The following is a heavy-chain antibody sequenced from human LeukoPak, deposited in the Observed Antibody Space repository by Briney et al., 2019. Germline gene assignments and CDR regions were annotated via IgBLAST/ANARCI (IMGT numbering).Heavy chain of an antibody. CDR2: IYHSGST. J-gene: IGHJ5*02. D-gene: IGHD2-15*01. CDR3: ARGLIGYCSGGSCYSFDP. V-gene: IGHV4-4*02. CDR1: GDSISSNKW. Sequence: SETLSLTCVVSGDSISSNKWWSWVRQPPGKGLEWIGEIYHSGSTNYNPSLKSRVTISVDKSTNQFSLKLSSVTAADTAVYYCARGLIGYCSGGSCYSFDPWGQGTLVTVSS.